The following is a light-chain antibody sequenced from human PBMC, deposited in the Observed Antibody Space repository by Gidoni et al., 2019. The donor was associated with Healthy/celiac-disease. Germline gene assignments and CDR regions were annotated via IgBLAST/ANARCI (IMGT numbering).Light chain of an antibody. CDR3: QQYDNLPLT. V-gene: IGKV1-33*01. J-gene: IGKJ4*01. Sequence: DIQMTQSPSSLSASVGDRVTITGQSSQDISNYLNWYQQQPGKAPKLLIYDASNLETGVPSRFSGSGSGTDFTFTISSLQPEDIATYYCQQYDNLPLTFGGGTKVEIK. CDR2: DAS. CDR1: QDISNY.